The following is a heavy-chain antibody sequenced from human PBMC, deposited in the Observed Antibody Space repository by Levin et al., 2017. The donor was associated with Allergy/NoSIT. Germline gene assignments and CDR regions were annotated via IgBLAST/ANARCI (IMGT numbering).Heavy chain of an antibody. CDR1: RDSISSGDYY. CDR3: AGQVGSGLWYSDY. V-gene: IGHV4-39*01. D-gene: IGHD2-15*01. CDR2: INYSGRT. Sequence: SETLSLTCTFSRDSISSGDYYWGWIRQPPGKGLEWIASINYSGRTYYTSSLKSRGTISVDTSKNQVSLKLTSVTAADTAVYYCAGQVGSGLWYSDYWGQGTLVTVSS. J-gene: IGHJ4*02.